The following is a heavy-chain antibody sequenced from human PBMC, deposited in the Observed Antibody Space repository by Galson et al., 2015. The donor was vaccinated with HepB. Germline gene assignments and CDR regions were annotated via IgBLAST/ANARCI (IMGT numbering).Heavy chain of an antibody. CDR2: IDPSDSYT. Sequence: QSGAEVKKPGESLRISCKGSGYRFTSYWINWVRQMPGKGLEWMGRIDPSDSYTNYSPSFQGHVTISADKSTNTAYLQWSSLKASDTAMYYCARQVVPSATPNWFDPWGQGTLVTVSS. CDR1: GYRFTSYW. D-gene: IGHD2-2*01. J-gene: IGHJ5*02. CDR3: ARQVVPSATPNWFDP. V-gene: IGHV5-10-1*01.